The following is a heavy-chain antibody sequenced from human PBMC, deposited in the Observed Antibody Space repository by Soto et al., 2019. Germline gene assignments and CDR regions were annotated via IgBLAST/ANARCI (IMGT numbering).Heavy chain of an antibody. J-gene: IGHJ6*02. D-gene: IGHD4-17*01. CDR3: ASRYGDYGKAYYYYGVDV. Sequence: SVKGRFTISRDNAKNSLYLQMSSLRAEDTAVYYCASRYGDYGKAYYYYGVDVWGQGTTLTVSS. V-gene: IGHV3-48*01.